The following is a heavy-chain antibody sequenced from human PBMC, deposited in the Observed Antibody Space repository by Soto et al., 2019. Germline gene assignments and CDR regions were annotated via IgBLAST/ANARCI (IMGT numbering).Heavy chain of an antibody. CDR3: ASNWVAAFDY. V-gene: IGHV3-30-3*01. J-gene: IGHJ4*02. CDR2: ISYDGSNK. D-gene: IGHD1-1*01. Sequence: QVQLVESGGGVVQPGRSLRLFCAASGFTFSSYAMHWVRQAPGKGLEWVAVISYDGSNKYYADSVKGRFTISRDNSKNTLYLQMNSLRAEDTAVYYCASNWVAAFDYWGQGTLVTVSS. CDR1: GFTFSSYA.